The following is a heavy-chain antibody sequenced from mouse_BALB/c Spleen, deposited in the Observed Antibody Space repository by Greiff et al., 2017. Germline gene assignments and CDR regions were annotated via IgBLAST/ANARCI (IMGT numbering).Heavy chain of an antibody. CDR2: IYPGDGDT. J-gene: IGHJ1*01. V-gene: IGHV1-87*01. CDR1: GYTFTSYW. Sequence: QVQLQQSGAELARPGASVKLSCKASGYTFTSYWMQWVKQRPGQGLEWIGAIYPGDGDTRYTQKFKGKATLTADKSSSTAYMQLSSLASEDSAVYYCARGDRGGYFDVWGAGTTVTVSS. CDR3: ARGDRGGYFDV.